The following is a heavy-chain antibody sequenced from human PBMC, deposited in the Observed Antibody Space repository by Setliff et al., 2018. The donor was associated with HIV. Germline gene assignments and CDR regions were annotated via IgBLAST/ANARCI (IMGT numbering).Heavy chain of an antibody. CDR1: GGTFSTYV. D-gene: IGHD2-15*01. V-gene: IGHV1-69*13. J-gene: IGHJ3*02. CDR3: ARSLRYCSADGCFSGWVYDAFDI. Sequence: SVKVSCKASGGTFSTYVITWVRQAPGQGLEWMGGIIAMFGTANYAQKSQDRVTITADESASTAYMELSRLRSEDTAVYYCARSLRYCSADGCFSGWVYDAFDIWGQGTMVTVSS. CDR2: IIAMFGTA.